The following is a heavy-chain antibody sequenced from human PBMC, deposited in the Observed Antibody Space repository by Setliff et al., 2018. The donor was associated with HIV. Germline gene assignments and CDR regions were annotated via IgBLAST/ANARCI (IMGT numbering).Heavy chain of an antibody. Sequence: GASVKVSCKASGYTFTSYPMHWVRQAPGQGLEWMGVINTSGGSAGYAEKFRGRVAMTRDTSTNTVYMDLRNLRSEDTAVYYCARNQGDASGWYAGDYWGHGTLVTVPQ. CDR1: GYTFTSYP. V-gene: IGHV1-46*01. J-gene: IGHJ4*01. D-gene: IGHD6-19*01. CDR3: ARNQGDASGWYAGDY. CDR2: INTSGGSA.